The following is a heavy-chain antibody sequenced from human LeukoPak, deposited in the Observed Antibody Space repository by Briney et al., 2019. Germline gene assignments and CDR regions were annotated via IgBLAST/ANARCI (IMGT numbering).Heavy chain of an antibody. CDR2: IYGDGST. V-gene: IGHV3-53*01. CDR3: ARGSVYLVD. J-gene: IGHJ4*02. Sequence: GGSLRLSCAASGFAVSSNYMNWVRQAPGKGLEWVSVIYGDGSTYYADSVKGRFTISRDNSKNTLYLQMNSLRAEDTAVYYCARGSVYLVDWGQGTLVTVSS. D-gene: IGHD3-9*01. CDR1: GFAVSSNY.